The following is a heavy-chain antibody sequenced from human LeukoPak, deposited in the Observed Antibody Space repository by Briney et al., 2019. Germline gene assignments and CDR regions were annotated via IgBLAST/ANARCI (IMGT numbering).Heavy chain of an antibody. CDR1: GGTVNSYA. V-gene: IGHV1-69*04. Sequence: ASVKVSCKAAGGTVNSYAISWVRQAPGQGLEWMGRVIPILGIANYAQKFQGRVTMTRDTSISTAYMELSRLRSDDTAVYYCARPAASSVYWGQGTLVTVSS. D-gene: IGHD6-6*01. J-gene: IGHJ4*02. CDR2: VIPILGIA. CDR3: ARPAASSVY.